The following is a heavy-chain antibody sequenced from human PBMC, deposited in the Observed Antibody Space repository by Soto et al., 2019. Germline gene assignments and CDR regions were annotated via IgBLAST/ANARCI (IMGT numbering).Heavy chain of an antibody. CDR3: ARGVGSGTYYNQYNWFDP. Sequence: GASVKVSCKASGYTFTSYDINWVRQTAGQGLEWIGCISAYNGNTNYAQKLQGRVTMTTDTSTSTAYMELRSLRSDDTAVYYCARGVGSGTYYNQYNWFDPWGQGTLVTVSS. CDR1: GYTFTSYD. V-gene: IGHV1-18*01. J-gene: IGHJ5*02. D-gene: IGHD3-10*01. CDR2: ISAYNGNT.